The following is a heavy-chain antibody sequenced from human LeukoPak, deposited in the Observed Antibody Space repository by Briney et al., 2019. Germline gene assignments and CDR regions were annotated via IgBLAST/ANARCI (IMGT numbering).Heavy chain of an antibody. CDR1: GGSISSSSYY. Sequence: PSETLSLTCTVSGGSISSSSYYWGWIRQPPGKGLEWIGSIYYSGSTNYNPSLKSRVSISVDTSKKQFSLKLSSVTAADTAVYYCARGLSAIVYWGQGTLVTVSS. CDR3: ARGLSAIVY. V-gene: IGHV4-39*07. J-gene: IGHJ4*02. D-gene: IGHD2-2*02. CDR2: IYYSGST.